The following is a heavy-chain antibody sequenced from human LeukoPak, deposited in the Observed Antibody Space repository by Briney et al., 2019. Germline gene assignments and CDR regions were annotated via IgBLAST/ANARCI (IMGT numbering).Heavy chain of an antibody. D-gene: IGHD5-18*01. J-gene: IGHJ4*02. CDR2: INPNSGGT. V-gene: IGHV1-2*02. Sequence: GESLKISCKASGYTFTGYYMHWVRQAPGQGLEWMGWINPNSGGTNYAQKFQGRVTMTRDTSISTAYMELSRLRSDDTAVYYCARGEDTAMVRDYYFDYWGQGTLVTVSS. CDR1: GYTFTGYY. CDR3: ARGEDTAMVRDYYFDY.